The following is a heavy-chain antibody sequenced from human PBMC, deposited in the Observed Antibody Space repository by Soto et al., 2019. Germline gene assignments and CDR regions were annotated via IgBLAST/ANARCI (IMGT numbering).Heavy chain of an antibody. CDR3: ASQRRSIAARTDSDY. D-gene: IGHD6-6*01. J-gene: IGHJ4*02. CDR2: IIPIFGTA. V-gene: IGHV1-69*12. Sequence: QVQLVQSGAEVKKPGSSVKVSCKASGGTFSSYAISWVRQAPGQGLEWMGGIIPIFGTANYAQKFQGRVTITADESTSTAYMELSSLRSQDTAVYYCASQRRSIAARTDSDYWGQGTLVTLSS. CDR1: GGTFSSYA.